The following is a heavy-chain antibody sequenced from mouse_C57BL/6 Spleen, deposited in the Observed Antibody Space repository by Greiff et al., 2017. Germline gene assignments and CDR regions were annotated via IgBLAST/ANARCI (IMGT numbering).Heavy chain of an antibody. CDR1: GFTFSDYG. CDR2: ISSGSSTI. J-gene: IGHJ4*01. V-gene: IGHV5-17*01. CDR3: SRGYYDYEGAMDY. Sequence: EVHLVESGGGLVKPGGSLKLSCAASGFTFSDYGMHWVRQAPEKGLGWVAYISSGSSTIYYADKVKGRFTISSNNAKNTLFLQMPILRSEDTSMDYCSRGYYDYEGAMDYWGHVTSVTVAS. D-gene: IGHD2-4*01.